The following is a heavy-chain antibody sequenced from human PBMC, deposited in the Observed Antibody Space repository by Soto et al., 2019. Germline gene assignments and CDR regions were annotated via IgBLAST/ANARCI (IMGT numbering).Heavy chain of an antibody. CDR3: AGLVVTALYYFDY. CDR2: IIPIFGTA. Sequence: ASVKVSCKASGGTFSSYAISWVRQAPGQGLEWMGGIIPIFGTANYAQKFQGRVTITADESTSTAYMELSSVTAADTAVYYCAGLVVTALYYFDYWGQGTLVTVSS. J-gene: IGHJ4*02. V-gene: IGHV1-69*13. CDR1: GGTFSSYA. D-gene: IGHD2-21*02.